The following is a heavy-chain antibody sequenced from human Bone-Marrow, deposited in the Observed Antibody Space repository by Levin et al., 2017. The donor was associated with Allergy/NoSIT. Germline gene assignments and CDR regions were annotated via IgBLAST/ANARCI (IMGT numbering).Heavy chain of an antibody. CDR2: ISDSGNIP. Sequence: GESLKISCAASGFTFSTYAMSWVRQAPGRGLEWVSRISDSGNIPYYADSVKGRFTISRDNSKNTLYLQMNTLRAEATAVYYCAKVLPVAGTFFGYWGQGTLVTVSS. V-gene: IGHV3-23*01. CDR1: GFTFSTYA. D-gene: IGHD6-19*01. J-gene: IGHJ4*02. CDR3: AKVLPVAGTFFGY.